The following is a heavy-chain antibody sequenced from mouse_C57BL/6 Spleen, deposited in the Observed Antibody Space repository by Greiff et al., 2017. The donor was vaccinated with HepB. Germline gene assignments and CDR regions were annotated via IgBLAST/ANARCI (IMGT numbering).Heavy chain of an antibody. CDR2: IYPSDSET. CDR3: ARLYYGSSPYAMDY. CDR1: GYTFTSYW. Sequence: VQLQQSGAELVRPGSSVKLSCKASGYTFTSYWMDWVKQRPGQGLEWIGNIYPSDSETHYNQKFKDKATLTVDKSSSTAYMQLSSLTSEDSAVYSCARLYYGSSPYAMDYWGQGTSVTVSS. D-gene: IGHD1-1*01. V-gene: IGHV1-61*01. J-gene: IGHJ4*01.